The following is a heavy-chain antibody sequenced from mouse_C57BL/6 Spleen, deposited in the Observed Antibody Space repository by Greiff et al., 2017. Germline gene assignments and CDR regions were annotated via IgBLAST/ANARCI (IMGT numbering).Heavy chain of an antibody. CDR1: GFTFSNYW. D-gene: IGHD2-10*02. J-gene: IGHJ2*01. V-gene: IGHV6-3*01. Sequence: EVKLEESGGGLVQPGGSMKLSCVASGFTFSNYWMNWVRQSPEKGLEWVAQIRLKSDNYATHYAESVKGRFTISRDDSKSSVYLQMNNLRAEDTGIYYCTEYGNHFDYWGQGTTLTVSS. CDR2: IRLKSDNYAT. CDR3: TEYGNHFDY.